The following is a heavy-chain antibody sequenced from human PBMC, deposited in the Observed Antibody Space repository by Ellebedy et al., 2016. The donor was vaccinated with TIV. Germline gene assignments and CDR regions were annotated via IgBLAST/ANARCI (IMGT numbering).Heavy chain of an antibody. CDR1: GFTFSSYG. V-gene: IGHV3-30*18. J-gene: IGHJ6*02. CDR2: ISYDGNDK. Sequence: GESLKISCAASGFTFSSYGMHWVRQAPGKGLEWVAFISYDGNDKYYADSVKGRFTISRDNSDNTLYVQMNSLRTEDTAVYYCAKEAYDILTGSQMYGMDVWGQGTTVTVSS. CDR3: AKEAYDILTGSQMYGMDV. D-gene: IGHD3-9*01.